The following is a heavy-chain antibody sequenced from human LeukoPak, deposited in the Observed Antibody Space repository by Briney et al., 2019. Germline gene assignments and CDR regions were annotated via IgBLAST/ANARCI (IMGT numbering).Heavy chain of an antibody. J-gene: IGHJ4*02. CDR1: EFTFSNFW. D-gene: IGHD3-22*01. Sequence: GGSLRLSCAASEFTFSNFWMGWVRQAPGKGLEWVANTNTDGSEKYYVDSVKGRVTISRDNAMNFLYLQLNSLRVDDTAVYYCARDRGRYYDSRGFYWGYYFDSWGQGILVTVST. V-gene: IGHV3-7*01. CDR2: TNTDGSEK. CDR3: ARDRGRYYDSRGFYWGYYFDS.